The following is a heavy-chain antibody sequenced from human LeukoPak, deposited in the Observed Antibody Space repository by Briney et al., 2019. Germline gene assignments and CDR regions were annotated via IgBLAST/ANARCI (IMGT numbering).Heavy chain of an antibody. Sequence: PGGSLRLSCAASGFTVSSNYMSWVRQAPGKGLEWVSLIYSGGSTYHADSVKGRFTISRDNSKNTMYLQMNTLRVEDTAVYFCAGGERRVPFDYWGQGTLVTVSS. CDR2: IYSGGST. V-gene: IGHV3-66*01. CDR1: GFTVSSNY. CDR3: AGGERRVPFDY. D-gene: IGHD3-10*01. J-gene: IGHJ4*02.